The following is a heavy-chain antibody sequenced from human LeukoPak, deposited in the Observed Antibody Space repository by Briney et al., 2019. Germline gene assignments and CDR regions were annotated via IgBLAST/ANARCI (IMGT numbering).Heavy chain of an antibody. V-gene: IGHV4-4*02. D-gene: IGHD3-9*01. CDR3: ARAGDYDILTGKNNWFDP. CDR2: IYHSGST. J-gene: IGHJ5*02. CDR1: GGSISSSNW. Sequence: PSGTLSLTCAVSGGSISSSNWWSWVRQPPGKGLEWIGEIYHSGSTYYNPSLKSRVTISVDRSKNQFSLKLSSVTAADTAVYYCARAGDYDILTGKNNWFDPWGQGTLVTVSS.